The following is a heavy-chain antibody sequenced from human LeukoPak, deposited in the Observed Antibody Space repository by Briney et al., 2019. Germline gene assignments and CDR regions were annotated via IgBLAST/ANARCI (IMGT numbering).Heavy chain of an antibody. CDR3: ARRGPMRQPNWFDP. V-gene: IGHV4-39*01. J-gene: IGHJ5*02. D-gene: IGHD3-22*01. CDR2: IYYSGST. Sequence: PSETLSLTCTVSGGFISSTSYYWGWIRQPPGKGLEWIGSIYYSGSTYYNPSLKSRVTISVDTSRNQFSLKLSSVTAADTAVYYCARRGPMRQPNWFDPWGQGTLVTVSS. CDR1: GGFISSTSYY.